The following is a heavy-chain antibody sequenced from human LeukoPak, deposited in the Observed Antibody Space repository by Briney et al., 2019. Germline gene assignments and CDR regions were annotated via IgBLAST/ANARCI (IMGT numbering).Heavy chain of an antibody. CDR3: ARETTTVPNYFDY. V-gene: IGHV4-31*03. D-gene: IGHD4-17*01. CDR1: GGSSSSGGYF. J-gene: IGHJ4*02. Sequence: PSETLSLTCTVSGGSSSSGGYFWSWIRQHPGKGLEWIGYIYYSGSTYYNPSLKSRVTISVDTSKNQFSLKLSSVTAADTAVYYCARETTTVPNYFDYWGQGTLVTVSS. CDR2: IYYSGST.